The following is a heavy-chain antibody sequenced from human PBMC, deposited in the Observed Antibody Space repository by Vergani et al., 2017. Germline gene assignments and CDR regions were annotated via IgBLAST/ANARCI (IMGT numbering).Heavy chain of an antibody. CDR1: GFTFSSYA. V-gene: IGHV3-23*01. CDR2: ISGSGGST. D-gene: IGHD6-13*01. CDR3: ASVWSGGFAAAQPYFDY. J-gene: IGHJ4*02. Sequence: EVQLLESGGGLVQPGGSLRLSCAASGFTFSSYAMSWVRQAPGKGLEWVSAISGSGGSTYYADSVKGRFTISRDNAKNSLYLQMNSLRAEDTAVYYCASVWSGGFAAAQPYFDYWGQGTLVTVSS.